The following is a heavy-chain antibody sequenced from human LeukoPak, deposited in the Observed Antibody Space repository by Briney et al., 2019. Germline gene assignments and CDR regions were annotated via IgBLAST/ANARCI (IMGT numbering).Heavy chain of an antibody. CDR3: ASYYYDSSGYYELDY. D-gene: IGHD3-22*01. V-gene: IGHV4-39*07. CDR2: IHYSGST. Sequence: SETLSLTCTVSGGSISSSSYYWGWIRQLPGKGLEWIGHIHYSGSTYHNPSLKSRVTISVDTSKNQFSVKLSSVTAADTAVYYCASYYYDSSGYYELDYWGQGTLVTVSS. CDR1: GGSISSSSYY. J-gene: IGHJ4*02.